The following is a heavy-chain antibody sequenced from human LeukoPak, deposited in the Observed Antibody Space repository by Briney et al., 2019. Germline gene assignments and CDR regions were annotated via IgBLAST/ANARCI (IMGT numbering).Heavy chain of an antibody. CDR2: ITGSGGST. V-gene: IGHV3-23*01. J-gene: IGHJ6*03. CDR3: AKEIDYDFWRLPTGYYYMDV. Sequence: GGSLRLSCAASGFTFSNYAMRWVRQAPGKGLEWFSGITGSGGSTYFADSVKGRFTISRNNSKNTLYLQMNSLRAEDTAVYYCAKEIDYDFWRLPTGYYYMDVWGKGTTVTVSS. CDR1: GFTFSNYA. D-gene: IGHD3-3*01.